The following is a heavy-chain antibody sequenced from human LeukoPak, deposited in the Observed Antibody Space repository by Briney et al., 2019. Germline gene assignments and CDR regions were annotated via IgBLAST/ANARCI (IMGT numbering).Heavy chain of an antibody. V-gene: IGHV4-59*01. CDR3: ARIAIWRFFDY. D-gene: IGHD2-21*01. CDR1: GGSISSYY. Sequence: SETLSLTCTVSGGSISSYYWSWIRQPPGKGLEWIGYIYYSGSTNYNPSLKSRVTISVDTSKNQFSLKLSSVTAADTAVYYCARIAIWRFFDYWGQGTLVTVSS. CDR2: IYYSGST. J-gene: IGHJ4*02.